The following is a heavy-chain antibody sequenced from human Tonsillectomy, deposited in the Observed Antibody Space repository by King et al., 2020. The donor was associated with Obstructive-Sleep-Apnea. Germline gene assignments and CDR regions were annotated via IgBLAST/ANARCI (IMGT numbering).Heavy chain of an antibody. CDR1: GVTFSSYG. Sequence: VQLVESGGGVVQPGRSLRLSCAASGVTFSSYGMHWVRQAPGKGLEWVAVIWYDGSNKYYADSVKGRFTISRDNSKNTLYLQMNSLRAEDTAVYYCAKEKGMVRGYWYFDLWGRGTLVTVSS. J-gene: IGHJ2*01. V-gene: IGHV3-33*06. CDR2: IWYDGSNK. CDR3: AKEKGMVRGYWYFDL. D-gene: IGHD3-10*01.